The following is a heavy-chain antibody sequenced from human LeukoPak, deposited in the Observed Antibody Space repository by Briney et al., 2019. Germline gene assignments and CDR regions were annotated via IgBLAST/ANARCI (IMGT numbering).Heavy chain of an antibody. Sequence: GASVKVSCKASGYIFSNYAMHWVRLAPGQRLEWMGWLNNDNGNTESSQKFQGRVTITWDTSATTAYMELSSLRSEDTAVYYCARGRSGSYSSWGQGTLVTVSS. V-gene: IGHV1-3*04. J-gene: IGHJ5*02. CDR2: LNNDNGNT. CDR3: ARGRSGSYSS. CDR1: GYIFSNYA. D-gene: IGHD1-26*01.